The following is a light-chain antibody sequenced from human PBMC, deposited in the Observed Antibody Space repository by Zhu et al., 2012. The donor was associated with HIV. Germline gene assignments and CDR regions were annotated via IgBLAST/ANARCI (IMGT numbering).Light chain of an antibody. CDR1: QSISNY. CDR2: DAS. CDR3: QQRSNWPFT. V-gene: IGKV3-11*01. J-gene: IGKJ4*01. Sequence: EIVLTQSPVTLSLSPGERATLSCGASQSISNYLAWYQQKAGQPPRLLIYDASNRVTGIPARFSGSGSGTDFTLTISSLEPEDFAVYYCQQRSNWPFTFGGGTKVEIK.